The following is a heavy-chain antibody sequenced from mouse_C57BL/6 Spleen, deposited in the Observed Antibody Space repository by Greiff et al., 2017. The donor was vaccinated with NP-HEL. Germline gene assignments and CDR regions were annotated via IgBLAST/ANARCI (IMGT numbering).Heavy chain of an antibody. CDR3: ARYPFYYYGSSHWYFDV. D-gene: IGHD1-1*01. CDR1: GFTFTDYY. CDR2: IRNKANGYTT. V-gene: IGHV7-3*01. J-gene: IGHJ1*03. Sequence: EVQVVESGGGLVQPGGSLSLSCAASGFTFTDYYMSWVRQPPGKALEWLGFIRNKANGYTTEYSASVKGRFTISRDNSQSILYLQMNALRAEDSATYYCARYPFYYYGSSHWYFDVWGTGTTVTVSS.